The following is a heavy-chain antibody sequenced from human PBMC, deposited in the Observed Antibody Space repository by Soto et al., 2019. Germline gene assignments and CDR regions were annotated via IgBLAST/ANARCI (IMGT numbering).Heavy chain of an antibody. CDR1: GGSVSDKTYY. D-gene: IGHD4-17*01. J-gene: IGHJ4*02. V-gene: IGHV4-61*01. CDR2: VYYSGTT. CDR3: ARTTAVPNTLRSRYFFDY. Sequence: SETLSLTCCVSGGSVSDKTYYWSWIRQPPGKRPEWIGYVYYSGTTNYNPSLKSRVTISVDLSKNRFSLRLSSVTTADTALYYCARTTAVPNTLRSRYFFDYWGQGTLVTVSS.